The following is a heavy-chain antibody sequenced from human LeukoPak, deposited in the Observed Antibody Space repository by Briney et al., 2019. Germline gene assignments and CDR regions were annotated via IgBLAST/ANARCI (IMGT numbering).Heavy chain of an antibody. CDR1: GFTFSSYA. D-gene: IGHD3-16*01. J-gene: IGHJ6*03. CDR2: ISYDGSNK. CDR3: ARAGHGADYYYYYMDV. V-gene: IGHV3-30-3*01. Sequence: GGSLRLSCVASGFTFSSYAMHWVRQAPGKGLEWVAVISYDGSNKYYADSVKGRFTISRDNSKNTLYLQMNSLRAEDTAVYYCARAGHGADYYYYYMDVWGKGTTVTVSS.